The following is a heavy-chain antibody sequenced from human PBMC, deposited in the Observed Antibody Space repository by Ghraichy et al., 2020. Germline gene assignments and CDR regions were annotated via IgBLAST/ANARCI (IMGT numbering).Heavy chain of an antibody. D-gene: IGHD6-13*01. J-gene: IGHJ3*02. CDR1: GYTFTSQY. CDR2: INPSGGII. Sequence: ASVKVSCKASGYTFTSQYIYWVRQAPGQGLELMGIINPSGGIISYAQKFKGRVTMTSDTSASTVYMELSGLSSEDTALYYCARGGSSWDHPFDIWGQGTMVTVSS. V-gene: IGHV1-46*01. CDR3: ARGGSSWDHPFDI.